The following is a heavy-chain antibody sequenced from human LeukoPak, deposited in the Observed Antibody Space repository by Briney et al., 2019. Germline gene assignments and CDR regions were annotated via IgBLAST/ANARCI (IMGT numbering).Heavy chain of an antibody. D-gene: IGHD3-22*01. V-gene: IGHV1-2*06. CDR1: GYTITGYY. CDR2: INPNSGGA. Sequence: ASVKVSCKASGYTITGYYMHWVRQAPGQGLEWMGRINPNSGGANYAQKFQGRVTMTRDTSISTAYMELSRLRSDDTAVYYCARVAYDSSGYYYFDYWGQGTLVTVSS. J-gene: IGHJ4*02. CDR3: ARVAYDSSGYYYFDY.